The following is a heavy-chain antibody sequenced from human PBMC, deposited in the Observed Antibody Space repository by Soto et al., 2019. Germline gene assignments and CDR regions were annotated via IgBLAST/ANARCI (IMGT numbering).Heavy chain of an antibody. D-gene: IGHD2-2*02. CDR1: GYSFTSYW. CDR3: ARPYCSSTSCYTNNWFDP. V-gene: IGHV5-10-1*01. J-gene: IGHJ5*02. Sequence: GESLKISCKGSGYSFTSYWISWVRQMPGKGLEWMGRIDPSDSYTNYSPSFQGHVTISADKSISTAYLQWSSLKASDTAMYYCARPYCSSTSCYTNNWFDPWGQGTLVT. CDR2: IDPSDSYT.